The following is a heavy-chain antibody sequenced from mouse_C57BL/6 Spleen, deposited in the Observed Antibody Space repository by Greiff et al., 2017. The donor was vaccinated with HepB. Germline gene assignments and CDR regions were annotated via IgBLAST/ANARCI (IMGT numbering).Heavy chain of an antibody. D-gene: IGHD2-3*01. J-gene: IGHJ4*01. V-gene: IGHV5-12*01. Sequence: EVMLVESGGGLVQPGGSLKLSCAASGFTFSDYYMYWVRQTPEKRLEWVAYISNGGGSTYYPDTVKGRFTISRDNAKNTLYLQMSRLKSEDTAMYYCARHEGSRIYDGYSGAMDYWGQGTSVTVSS. CDR2: ISNGGGST. CDR3: ARHEGSRIYDGYSGAMDY. CDR1: GFTFSDYY.